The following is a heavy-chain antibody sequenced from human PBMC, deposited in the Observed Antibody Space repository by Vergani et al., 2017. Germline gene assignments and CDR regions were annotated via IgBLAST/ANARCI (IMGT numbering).Heavy chain of an antibody. CDR2: INQDGTDN. CDR3: ATSRSLDY. J-gene: IGHJ4*02. V-gene: IGHV3-7*01. Sequence: EVQVVESGGGLVQPGGSLRLSCAASGFIFSDHYMDWVRQAPGKGLEWVANINQDGTDNYYVDSVKGRFTISRDNANNSLFLQMSSLRAEDTAVYYCATSRSLDYWGQGTLVTVSS. CDR1: GFIFSDHY.